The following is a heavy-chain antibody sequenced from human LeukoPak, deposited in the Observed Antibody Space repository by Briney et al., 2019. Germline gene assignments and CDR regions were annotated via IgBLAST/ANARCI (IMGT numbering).Heavy chain of an antibody. V-gene: IGHV4-31*03. CDR2: IYYSGST. J-gene: IGHJ5*02. CDR3: ARMKGNYDYVWGSYRYSNWFDP. CDR1: GGSISSGGYY. Sequence: KPSETLSLTCTVSGGSISSGGYYWSWIRQHPGKGLEWIGYIYYSGSTYYNPSLKSRVTISVDTSKNQFSLKLSSVTAADTAVYYCARMKGNYDYVWGSYRYSNWFDPWGQGTLVTVSS. D-gene: IGHD3-16*02.